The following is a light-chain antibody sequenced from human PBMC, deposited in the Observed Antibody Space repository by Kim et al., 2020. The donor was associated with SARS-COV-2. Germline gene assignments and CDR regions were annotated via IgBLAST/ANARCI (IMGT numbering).Light chain of an antibody. CDR3: QSYDGSLTGLYV. CDR2: GTT. V-gene: IGLV1-40*01. Sequence: QLVLTQPPSVSGAPGQRVTISCTGTNSDIGSVYDVNCYQQFPETSPRLLIYGTTHRPSGVPDRFSASKSGTSASLAITGLQAEDEAEYFCQSYDGSLTGLYVFGTGTKVTVL. CDR1: NSDIGSVYD. J-gene: IGLJ1*01.